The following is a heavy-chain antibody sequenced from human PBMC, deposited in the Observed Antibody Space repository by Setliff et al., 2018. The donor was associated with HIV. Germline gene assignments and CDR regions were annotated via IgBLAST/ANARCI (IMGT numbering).Heavy chain of an antibody. J-gene: IGHJ3*02. CDR2: INAGNGNT. V-gene: IGHV1-3*01. CDR3: AREGQWLDMGDAFDI. Sequence: ASVKVSCKASGYTFTTYAMHWVRQAPGQSLEWMGWINAGNGNTKYSQKFQGRVTITRDTSASTAYMDLSSLRSEDTAVYYCAREGQWLDMGDAFDILAKGQWSPSPQ. D-gene: IGHD6-19*01. CDR1: GYTFTTYA.